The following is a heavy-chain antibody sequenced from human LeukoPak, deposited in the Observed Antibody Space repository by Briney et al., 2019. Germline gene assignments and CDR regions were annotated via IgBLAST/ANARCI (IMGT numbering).Heavy chain of an antibody. D-gene: IGHD3-22*01. J-gene: IGHJ4*02. Sequence: SETLSLTCTVSGDSISSYYCSWMRQPPGKGLEWIGYIYYSGSTNYNPSLTSRLTVSVHTSKNQFSLKLTSVTAADTAVYYCARFGEGSVSYLADYWGQGTLVTVSS. V-gene: IGHV4-59*01. CDR2: IYYSGST. CDR3: ARFGEGSVSYLADY. CDR1: GDSISSYY.